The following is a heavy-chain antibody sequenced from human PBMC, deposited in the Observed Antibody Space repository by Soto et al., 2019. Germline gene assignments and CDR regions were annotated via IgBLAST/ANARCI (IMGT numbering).Heavy chain of an antibody. CDR1: GGSISSGDYY. CDR2: IYYSGST. V-gene: IGHV4-30-4*01. J-gene: IGHJ4*02. CDR3: ARAGNSVKLFDY. Sequence: SETLSLTCTVSGGSISSGDYYWSWIRQPPGKGLEWIGYIYYSGSTYYNPSLKSRVTISVDTSRNQFSLKLSSVTAADTAVYYCARAGNSVKLFDYWGQGTLVTVSS. D-gene: IGHD1-7*01.